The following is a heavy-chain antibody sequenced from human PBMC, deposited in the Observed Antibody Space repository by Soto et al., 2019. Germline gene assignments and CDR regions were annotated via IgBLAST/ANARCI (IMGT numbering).Heavy chain of an antibody. CDR3: VRYENDSSGHDDEH. CDR2: ISHRGAT. D-gene: IGHD3-22*01. V-gene: IGHV4-38-2*02. CDR1: GYSIDRGYY. J-gene: IGHJ4*02. Sequence: LSLTCSVSGYSIDRGYYWGWIRQAPERGLEWIGSISHRGATSYTPSLKSRAIISLDTSNNQFTLRLTSVTVADTATYYCVRYENDSSGHDDEHWRQGTLVTVSS.